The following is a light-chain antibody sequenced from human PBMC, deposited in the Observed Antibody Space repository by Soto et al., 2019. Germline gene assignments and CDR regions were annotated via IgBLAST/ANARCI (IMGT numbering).Light chain of an antibody. CDR3: QQTYITPPWT. J-gene: IGKJ1*01. Sequence: DIQMTQSPTSLSASVGDRITITCRASQSINNYLNWYQHKPGKAPRLLIFAASNLETGVPSRFSGSGSGTDFTLSVNDLQPEDFATYYCQQTYITPPWTFGQATKVEI. CDR1: QSINNY. CDR2: AAS. V-gene: IGKV1-39*01.